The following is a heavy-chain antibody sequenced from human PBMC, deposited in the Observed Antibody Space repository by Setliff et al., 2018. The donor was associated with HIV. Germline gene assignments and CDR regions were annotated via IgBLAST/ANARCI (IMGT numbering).Heavy chain of an antibody. CDR1: GGSFGVSY. J-gene: IGHJ4*02. V-gene: IGHV4-34*01. Sequence: SETLSLTCAVYGGSFGVSYWAWIRQPPGKGLEWIGEINHSGITNSSPALRSRVTISVDTSKRQLSLKLSSVTAADTAIYFCARASFYFESSRYYSTVSGFDYWGQGTLGTSPQ. CDR3: ARASFYFESSRYYSTVSGFDY. CDR2: INHSGIT. D-gene: IGHD3-22*01.